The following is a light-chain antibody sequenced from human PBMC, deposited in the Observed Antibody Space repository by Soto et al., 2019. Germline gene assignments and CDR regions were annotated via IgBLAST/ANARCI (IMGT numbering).Light chain of an antibody. Sequence: QLTQSPSFLSASVGGRVTITCRASQDIGNFLAWYQQQPGKAPKLLMYAASTLQSGVPSRFSGSGSGTEFTLTITNLAPEDCATYYCQQLKAYPQVTFGGGTKVESK. J-gene: IGKJ4*01. CDR1: QDIGNF. CDR2: AAS. CDR3: QQLKAYPQVT. V-gene: IGKV1-9*01.